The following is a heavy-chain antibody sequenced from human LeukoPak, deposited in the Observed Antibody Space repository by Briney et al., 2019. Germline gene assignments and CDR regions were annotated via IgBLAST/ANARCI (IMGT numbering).Heavy chain of an antibody. V-gene: IGHV4-31*03. CDR3: ARGTYGSGSYSIDY. D-gene: IGHD3-10*01. Sequence: SQTLSLTCTVSGVSISSGGYYWSWIRQHPGKGLEWIGYIHYSGSTYYTPSLKSRVTISVDTSKNQFSLKLTSVTAADTAVYYCARGTYGSGSYSIDYWGQGTLVTVSS. CDR1: GVSISSGGYY. CDR2: IHYSGST. J-gene: IGHJ4*02.